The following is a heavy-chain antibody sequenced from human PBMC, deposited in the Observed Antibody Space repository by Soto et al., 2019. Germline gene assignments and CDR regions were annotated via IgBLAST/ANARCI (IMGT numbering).Heavy chain of an antibody. D-gene: IGHD1-26*01. CDR1: GGSISSYY. J-gene: IGHJ5*02. V-gene: IGHV4-59*12. CDR2: IYYSGST. Sequence: PSETLSLTCTVSGGSISSYYWSWIRQPPGKGLEWIGYIYYSGSTNYNPSLKSRVTISVDTSKNQFSLKLSSVTAADTAVYYCAREVGDLGTRFXPWGQGTLVTVSS. CDR3: AREVGDLGTRFXP.